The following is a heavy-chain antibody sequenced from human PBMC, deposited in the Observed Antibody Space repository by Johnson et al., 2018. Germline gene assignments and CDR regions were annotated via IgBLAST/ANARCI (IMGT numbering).Heavy chain of an antibody. V-gene: IGHV4-34*01. D-gene: IGHD3-10*01. CDR2: VSPRGST. J-gene: IGHJ6*03. Sequence: QVQLQQWGAGLLKPSEPLSLTCAVSSESFSGYYWSWIRQPPGKGLEWIGEVSPRGSTNYTPALKSRITISLDTSNNQFSLKLISVHAADTAVYFFAAGYGGYYMDVWGKGTTVTVSS. CDR1: SESFSGYY. CDR3: AAGYGGYYMDV.